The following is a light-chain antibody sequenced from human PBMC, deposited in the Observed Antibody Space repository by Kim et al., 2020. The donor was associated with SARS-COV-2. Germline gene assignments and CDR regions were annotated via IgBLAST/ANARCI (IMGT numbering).Light chain of an antibody. V-gene: IGKV1-5*01. CDR2: EAS. CDR1: QSISGW. J-gene: IGKJ1*01. Sequence: ASGGDTVNITCRASQSISGWLAWYQQKPGKAPKLLIFEASSLESGVPSRFSGSGYGTQFTLAISSLQPDDFETYYCQQYNIYPWTFGQGTKVDIK. CDR3: QQYNIYPWT.